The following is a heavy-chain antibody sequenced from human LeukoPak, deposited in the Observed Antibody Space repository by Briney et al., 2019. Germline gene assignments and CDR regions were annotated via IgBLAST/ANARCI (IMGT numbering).Heavy chain of an antibody. D-gene: IGHD6-13*01. CDR3: ARDAALGSSSWYNWFDP. V-gene: IGHV3-69-1*01. J-gene: IGHJ5*02. CDR1: GFTFSDYY. CDR2: ISSSSYI. Sequence: PGGSLRLSCAASGFTFSDYYMNWVRQAPGKGLEWVSSISSSSYIYYADSVKGRFTISRDNAKNSLYLQMNSLRAEDTAVYYCARDAALGSSSWYNWFDPWGQGTLVTVSS.